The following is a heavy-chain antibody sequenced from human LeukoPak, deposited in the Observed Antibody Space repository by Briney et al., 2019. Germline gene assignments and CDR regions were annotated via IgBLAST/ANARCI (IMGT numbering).Heavy chain of an antibody. Sequence: SETLSFTCTVSGGSISSYYWSWIRQPPGKGLEWIGYIYYSGSTNYNPSLKSRVTISVDTSKNQFSLKLSSVTAADTAVYYCARSPAGEVTASFDYWGQGTLVTVSS. CDR3: ARSPAGEVTASFDY. D-gene: IGHD2-21*02. J-gene: IGHJ4*02. CDR1: GGSISSYY. V-gene: IGHV4-59*01. CDR2: IYYSGST.